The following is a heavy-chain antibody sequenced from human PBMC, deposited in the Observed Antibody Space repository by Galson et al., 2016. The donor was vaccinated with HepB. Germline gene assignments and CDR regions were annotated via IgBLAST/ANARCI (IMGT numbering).Heavy chain of an antibody. Sequence: SLRLSCAASGFSFSTYSLNWVRQAPGKGLDWVASINVRGTYTYHAKSVKGRFTISRDNAKNSLYLQMNSLRAGDTAVYYCASDRRYSSWSFWGQGTLVTVSS. D-gene: IGHD6-13*01. CDR3: ASDRRYSSWSF. CDR2: INVRGTYT. CDR1: GFSFSTYS. V-gene: IGHV3-21*04. J-gene: IGHJ4*02.